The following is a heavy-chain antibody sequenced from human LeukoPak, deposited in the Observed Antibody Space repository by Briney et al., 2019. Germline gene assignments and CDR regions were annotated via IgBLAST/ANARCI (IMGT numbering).Heavy chain of an antibody. CDR3: ARATGESLFDY. CDR2: IYYSGST. J-gene: IGHJ4*02. D-gene: IGHD3-10*01. V-gene: IGHV4-30-4*08. CDR1: GDSISSYY. Sequence: SETLSLTCTVSGDSISSYYWSWIRQPPGKGLEWIGYIYYSGSTYYNPSLKSRVTISVDTSKNQFSLKLSSVTAADTAVYYCARATGESLFDYWGQGTLVTVSS.